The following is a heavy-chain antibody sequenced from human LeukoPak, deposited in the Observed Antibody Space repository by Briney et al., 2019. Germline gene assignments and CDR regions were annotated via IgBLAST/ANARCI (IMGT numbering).Heavy chain of an antibody. V-gene: IGHV4-39*01. CDR3: ARPQQETSGYYYMDV. J-gene: IGHJ6*03. D-gene: IGHD1-1*01. CDR1: GGSISSSSYY. Sequence: ASETLSLTCTVSGGSISSSSYYWGWIRQPPGKGLEWIGCIYYSGSTYYNPSLKSRVTISVDTSKNQFSLKLSSVTAADTAVYYCARPQQETSGYYYMDVWGKGTTVTVSS. CDR2: IYYSGST.